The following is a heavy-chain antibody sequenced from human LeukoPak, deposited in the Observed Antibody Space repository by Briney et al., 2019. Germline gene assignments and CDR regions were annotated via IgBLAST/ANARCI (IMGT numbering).Heavy chain of an antibody. D-gene: IGHD2-15*01. CDR3: ARDRIVVVVAATPWFDP. CDR1: GGTFSSYA. CDR2: IIPILGIA. J-gene: IGHJ5*02. Sequence: GASVKVSCTASGGTFSSYAISWVRQAPGQGLEWMGRIIPILGIANYAQKFQGRVTITADKSTSTAYMELSSLRSEDTAVYYCARDRIVVVVAATPWFDPWGQGTLVTVSS. V-gene: IGHV1-69*04.